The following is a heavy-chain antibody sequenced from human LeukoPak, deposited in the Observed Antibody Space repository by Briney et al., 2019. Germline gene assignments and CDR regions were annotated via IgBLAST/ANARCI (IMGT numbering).Heavy chain of an antibody. CDR1: GFTVSSNY. Sequence: TGGSLRLSCAASGFTVSSNYMSWVRQAPGKGLEWVSVIYSGGSTYYADSVKGRFTISRDNAKSTLYLQMNSLRADDTAVFYCARVRGGSGRSYAADAFDIWGQGTMVTVSS. CDR3: ARVRGGSGRSYAADAFDI. D-gene: IGHD1-26*01. V-gene: IGHV3-53*01. J-gene: IGHJ3*02. CDR2: IYSGGST.